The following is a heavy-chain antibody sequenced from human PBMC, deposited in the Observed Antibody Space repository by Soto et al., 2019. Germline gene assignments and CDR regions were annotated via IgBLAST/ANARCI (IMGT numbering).Heavy chain of an antibody. CDR2: IYWSGDE. CDR1: GFSLSTSGVG. Sequence: GSGPTLVNPTQTLTLTCSFSGFSLSTSGVGVGWIRQPPGKALEWLAHIYWSGDEHYRPSLRSRLSITKDTSKNQVVLTMTNMDPVDTATYYCARSQPLTTVVTLVSHAFDIWGQGTMVTVSS. V-gene: IGHV2-5*01. J-gene: IGHJ3*02. CDR3: ARSQPLTTVVTLVSHAFDI. D-gene: IGHD4-17*01.